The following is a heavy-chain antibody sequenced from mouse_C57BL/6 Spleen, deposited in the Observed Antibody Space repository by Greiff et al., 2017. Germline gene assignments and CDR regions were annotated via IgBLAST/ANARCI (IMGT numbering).Heavy chain of an antibody. V-gene: IGHV1-19*01. CDR2: INPYNGGT. CDR1: GYTFTDYY. J-gene: IGHJ1*03. CDR3: AREGTGTYWYFDV. Sequence: EVKVVESGPVLVKPGASVKMSCKASGYTFTDYYMNWVKQSHGKSLEWIGVINPYNGGTSSNQKFKGKATLTVDKSSSTAYMELNRLTSEDSAVYYGAREGTGTYWYFDVWGTGTTVTVSS. D-gene: IGHD4-1*01.